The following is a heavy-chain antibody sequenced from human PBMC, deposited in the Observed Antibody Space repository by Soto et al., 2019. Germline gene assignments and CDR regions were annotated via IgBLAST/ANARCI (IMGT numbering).Heavy chain of an antibody. J-gene: IGHJ6*02. CDR3: ARGIRNYYGADV. D-gene: IGHD2-21*01. CDR2: IKFDGITA. Sequence: EVQVVESGGGLVQPGGSLRLSCVASGFTFTAYWMNWVRQAPGQGLVWVSRIKFDGITASYADSVNGRFTISRDNAKNTVYLQMDSLRAEDTGMYYCARGIRNYYGADVWGQGTTVTVSS. CDR1: GFTFTAYW. V-gene: IGHV3-74*01.